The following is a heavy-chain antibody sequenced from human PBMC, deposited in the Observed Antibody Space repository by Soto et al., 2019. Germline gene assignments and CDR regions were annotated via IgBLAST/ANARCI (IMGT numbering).Heavy chain of an antibody. CDR2: IYHSGST. J-gene: IGHJ5*02. Sequence: SETLSLTCAVSGGSISSGGYSWSWIRQPPGKGPEWIGYIYHSGSTYYNPSLKSRVTISVDRSKNQFSLKLSSVTAADTAVYYCARAVPGWFDPWGQGTLVTVSS. CDR1: GGSISSGGYS. CDR3: ARAVPGWFDP. V-gene: IGHV4-30-2*01.